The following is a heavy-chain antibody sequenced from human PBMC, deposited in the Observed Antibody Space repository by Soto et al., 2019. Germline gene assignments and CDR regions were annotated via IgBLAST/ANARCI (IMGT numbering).Heavy chain of an antibody. J-gene: IGHJ5*02. CDR1: GYTLTELS. V-gene: IGHV1-24*01. D-gene: IGHD6-13*01. Sequence: ASVKVSCKVSGYTLTELSMHWVRQAPGKGLEWMGGFDPEDGETIYAQKFQGRVTMTEDTSTDTAYMELSSLRSEDTAVYYCATRPYSSSWYGWGNWFDPWGQGTLVTVSS. CDR2: FDPEDGET. CDR3: ATRPYSSSWYGWGNWFDP.